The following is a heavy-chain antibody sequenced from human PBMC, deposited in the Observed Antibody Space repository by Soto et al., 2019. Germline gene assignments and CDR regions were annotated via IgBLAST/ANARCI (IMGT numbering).Heavy chain of an antibody. J-gene: IGHJ4*02. V-gene: IGHV3-66*01. D-gene: IGHD6-19*01. CDR2: IYSGGST. Sequence: PGGSLRLSCAASGFTVSSNYMSWVRQAPGKGLEWVSVIYSGGSTYYADSVKGRFTISRDNSKNTLYLQMNGLRAEDTAVYYCARSQPLQNSSGWFFDYWGQGTLVTVSS. CDR3: ARSQPLQNSSGWFFDY. CDR1: GFTVSSNY.